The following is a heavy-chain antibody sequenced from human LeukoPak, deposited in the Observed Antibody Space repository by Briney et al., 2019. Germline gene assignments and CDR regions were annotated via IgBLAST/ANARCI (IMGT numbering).Heavy chain of an antibody. CDR1: GYTFTSYG. D-gene: IGHD3-3*01. V-gene: IGHV1-18*01. CDR2: ISAYNGNT. J-gene: IGHJ5*02. Sequence: ASVKVSCKASGYTFTSYGISWVRQAPGQGLEWMGWISAYNGNTNYAQKLQGRVTMTTDTSTSTAYMELRSLRSDDTAVYYCARDLAVGDFWSGYYRWFDPWGQGTLVTVSS. CDR3: ARDLAVGDFWSGYYRWFDP.